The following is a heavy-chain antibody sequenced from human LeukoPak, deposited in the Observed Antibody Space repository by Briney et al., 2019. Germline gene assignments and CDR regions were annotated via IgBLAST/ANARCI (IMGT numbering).Heavy chain of an antibody. J-gene: IGHJ4*02. Sequence: QPGGSLRLSCAASGFTFSSYGMHWVRQAPGKGLEWVAFIRYDGTNKYYADSVKGRFTISRDNSKNTLYLRMNSLRAEDTAVYYCARNYYDSSDYWGQGTLVTVSS. CDR3: ARNYYDSSDY. D-gene: IGHD3-22*01. CDR2: IRYDGTNK. V-gene: IGHV3-30*02. CDR1: GFTFSSYG.